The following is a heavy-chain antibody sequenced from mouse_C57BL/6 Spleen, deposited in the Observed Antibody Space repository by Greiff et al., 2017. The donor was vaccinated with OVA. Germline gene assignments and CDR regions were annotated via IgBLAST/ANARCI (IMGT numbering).Heavy chain of an antibody. CDR1: GYSFTGYY. CDR2: INPSTGGT. V-gene: IGHV1-42*01. D-gene: IGHD1-1*01. Sequence: VQLKESGPELVKPGASVKISCKASGYSFTGYYMNWVKQSPEKSLEWIGEINPSTGGTTYNQKFKAKATLTVDKSSSTAYMQLKCLTSEDSAVEYCARLGYYGSSYYYAMDYWGQGTSVTVSA. CDR3: ARLGYYGSSYYYAMDY. J-gene: IGHJ4*01.